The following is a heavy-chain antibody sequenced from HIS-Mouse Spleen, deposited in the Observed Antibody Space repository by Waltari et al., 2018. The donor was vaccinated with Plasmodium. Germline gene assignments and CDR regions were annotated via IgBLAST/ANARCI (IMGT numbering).Heavy chain of an antibody. CDR3: ARAPIRDAFDI. D-gene: IGHD3-9*01. J-gene: IGHJ3*02. Sequence: QVQLQQWGAGLLKPSETLSLTCAVYGGSFSGYYWRWIRQPPGKGLERIGEINHSGSTNSNPSLKMRVTIAVDTSKNQFALRLSSVTAADTAVYYCARAPIRDAFDIWGQGTMVTVSS. V-gene: IGHV4-34*01. CDR1: GGSFSGYY. CDR2: INHSGST.